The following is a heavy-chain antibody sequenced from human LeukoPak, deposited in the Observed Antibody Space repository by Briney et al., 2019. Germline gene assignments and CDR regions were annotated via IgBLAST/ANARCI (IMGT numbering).Heavy chain of an antibody. J-gene: IGHJ4*02. CDR2: IYYSGST. D-gene: IGHD3-22*01. V-gene: IGHV4-39*01. CDR1: GGSISSSNYY. Sequence: PSETLSLTCTVSGGSISSSNYYWGWIRQPPGKGLEWIGSIYYSGSTYYNPSLKSRVTISVDTSKNQFSLKLSSVTAADTAVYYCARRLNTRYYYDSSGYLGIDYWGQGTLVTVSS. CDR3: ARRLNTRYYYDSSGYLGIDY.